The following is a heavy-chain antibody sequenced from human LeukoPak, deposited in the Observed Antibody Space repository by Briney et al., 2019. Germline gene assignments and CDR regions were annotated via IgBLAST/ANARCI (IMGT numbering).Heavy chain of an antibody. D-gene: IGHD6-13*01. CDR1: GFTFSTYA. J-gene: IGHJ4*02. Sequence: PGGSLRLSCAASGFTFSTYAMSWVRQAPGKGLDWVSAISGSGGTPYYADSVKGRFTISRDNSKNTLYLQMSSLRAEDAAVYYCAKAYSSSQSFDYWGQGTLVTVSS. CDR3: AKAYSSSQSFDY. CDR2: ISGSGGTP. V-gene: IGHV3-23*01.